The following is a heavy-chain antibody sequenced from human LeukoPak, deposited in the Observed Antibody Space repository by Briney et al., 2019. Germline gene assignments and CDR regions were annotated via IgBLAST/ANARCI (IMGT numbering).Heavy chain of an antibody. CDR2: IYYSGST. CDR1: GGSISSSSYY. D-gene: IGHD3-9*01. V-gene: IGHV4-39*01. J-gene: IGHJ5*02. Sequence: SETLSLTCTVSGGSISSSSYYWGWIRQPPGKGLEWIGSIYYSGSTYYNPSLKSRVTISVDTSKNQFSLKLSSVTAADMAVYYCARQEAYYDILTGYMTKWFDPWGQGTLVTVSS. CDR3: ARQEAYYDILTGYMTKWFDP.